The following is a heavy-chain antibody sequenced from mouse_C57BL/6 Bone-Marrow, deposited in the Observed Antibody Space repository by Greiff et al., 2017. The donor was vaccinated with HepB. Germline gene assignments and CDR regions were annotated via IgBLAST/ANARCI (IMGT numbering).Heavy chain of an antibody. CDR3: AMDYGSSYYFDY. V-gene: IGHV1-74*01. J-gene: IGHJ2*01. CDR1: GYTFTSYW. D-gene: IGHD1-1*01. Sequence: QVQLQQSGAELVKPGASVKVSCKASGYTFTSYWMHWVKQRPGQGLEWIGRIHPSDSDTNYNQKFKGKATLTGDKSSSTAYMQLSSLTSEDSAVYYCAMDYGSSYYFDYWGQGTTLTVSS. CDR2: IHPSDSDT.